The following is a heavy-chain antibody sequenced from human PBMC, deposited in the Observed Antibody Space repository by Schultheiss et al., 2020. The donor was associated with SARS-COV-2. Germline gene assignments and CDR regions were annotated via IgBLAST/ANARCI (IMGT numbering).Heavy chain of an antibody. J-gene: IGHJ3*02. D-gene: IGHD1-26*01. CDR2: INHSGST. V-gene: IGHV4-34*01. Sequence: SETLSLTCAVYGGSFSGYYWSWNRQPPGKGLEWIGEINHSGSTNYNPSLKSRVTISVDTSKNQFSLKLSSVTAADTAVYYCARGPGYSGSTTTALAFDIWGQGTMVTVSS. CDR3: ARGPGYSGSTTTALAFDI. CDR1: GGSFSGYY.